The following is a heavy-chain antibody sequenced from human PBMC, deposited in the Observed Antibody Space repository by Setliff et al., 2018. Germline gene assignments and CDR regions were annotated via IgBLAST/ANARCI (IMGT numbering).Heavy chain of an antibody. J-gene: IGHJ4*02. D-gene: IGHD3-16*01. CDR3: ARLPNYVWGSPVDY. V-gene: IGHV4-4*08. CDR2: IYTSWST. Sequence: SETLSLTCTVSGGSISSYYWSWIRQPAGKGLEWIGHIYTSWSTIYNPSLKSRVTISVDTSKNQFSLTLSSVTAADTAVYYCARLPNYVWGSPVDYWGQGTLVTVSS. CDR1: GGSISSYY.